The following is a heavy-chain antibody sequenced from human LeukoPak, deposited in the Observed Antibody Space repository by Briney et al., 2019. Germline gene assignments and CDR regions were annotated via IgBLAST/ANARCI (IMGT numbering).Heavy chain of an antibody. V-gene: IGHV3-53*01. Sequence: GGSLRLSCAASGFIVSSHYMSWVRQAPGKGLEWVSVIYSGGSTYYADSVKGRFTISRDNSKNTVYLQMNSLRAEGTAVYYCVRSDYYDRNYFDYWGQGTLVTVSS. J-gene: IGHJ4*02. CDR1: GFIVSSHY. CDR2: IYSGGST. D-gene: IGHD3-22*01. CDR3: VRSDYYDRNYFDY.